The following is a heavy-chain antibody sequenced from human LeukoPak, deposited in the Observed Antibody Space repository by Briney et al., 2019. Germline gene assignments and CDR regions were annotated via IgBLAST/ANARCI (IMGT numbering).Heavy chain of an antibody. CDR3: ARRPEIYSSGPPDP. V-gene: IGHV1-2*02. Sequence: ASVKVSCKASGYTFTGYYMHWVRQAPGQGLEWMGWINPNSGGTNYAQKFQGRVTMTRDTSISTAYMELSRLRSDDTAVYYCARRPEIYSSGPPDPWGQGTLVTVSS. CDR1: GYTFTGYY. CDR2: INPNSGGT. D-gene: IGHD6-19*01. J-gene: IGHJ5*02.